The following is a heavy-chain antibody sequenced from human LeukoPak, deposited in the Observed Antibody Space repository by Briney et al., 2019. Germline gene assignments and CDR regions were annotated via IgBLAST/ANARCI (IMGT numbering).Heavy chain of an antibody. CDR2: ISAYNGNT. V-gene: IGHV1-18*01. CDR3: ARVSNYDSSGYLAY. CDR1: GYTFTSYG. D-gene: IGHD3-22*01. Sequence: ASVKVSCKASGYTFTSYGISWVRQAPGQGLEWMGWISAYNGNTNYAQKLQGRVTMTTDTSTSTAYMELSSLRSEDTAVYYCARVSNYDSSGYLAYWGQGTLVTVSS. J-gene: IGHJ4*02.